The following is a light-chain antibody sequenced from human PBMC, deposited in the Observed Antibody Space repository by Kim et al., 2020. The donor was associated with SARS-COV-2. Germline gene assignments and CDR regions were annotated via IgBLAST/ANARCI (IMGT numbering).Light chain of an antibody. CDR2: AAS. J-gene: IGKJ2*01. CDR1: QSIGNS. V-gene: IGKV1-39*01. CDR3: QQSDTLPYT. Sequence: SASVGDRVIITCRASQSIGNSVNWYQQKPGKAPKLLIYAASTLQSGVPSRFSGSGTGTHFTLSISALQPEDFATFYCQQSDTLPYTFGQGTKLEIK.